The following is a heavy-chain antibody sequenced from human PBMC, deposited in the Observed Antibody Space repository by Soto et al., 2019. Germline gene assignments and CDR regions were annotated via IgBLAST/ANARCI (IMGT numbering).Heavy chain of an antibody. V-gene: IGHV3-48*01. CDR3: ARGTAFDY. J-gene: IGHJ4*02. CDR2: ISSGSTTI. D-gene: IGHD4-17*01. CDR1: GFTFSTYS. Sequence: GGSLRLSCAASGFTFSTYSISWVRQAPGKGLEWVSYISSGSTTIYYADSVKGRFTISRDNAKNSLYLQMNSLRAEDTAIYYCARGTAFDYWGQGT.